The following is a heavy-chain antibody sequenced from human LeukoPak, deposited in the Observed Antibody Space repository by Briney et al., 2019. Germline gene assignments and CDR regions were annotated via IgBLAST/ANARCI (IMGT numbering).Heavy chain of an antibody. D-gene: IGHD3-10*01. J-gene: IGHJ4*02. CDR2: INHSGIT. CDR1: GGSLSGYY. V-gene: IGHV4-34*01. CDR3: ARRGYDSGSDY. Sequence: SETLSLTCAVYGGSLSGYYWSWIRQPPGKGLEWIGEINHSGITNYNPSLKSRVTISINTSKNQFSLKVTSVTAADTAVYYCARRGYDSGSDYWGQGTLVTVSS.